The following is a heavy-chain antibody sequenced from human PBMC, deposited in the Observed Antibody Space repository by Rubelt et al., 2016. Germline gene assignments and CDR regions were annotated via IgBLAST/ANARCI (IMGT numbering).Heavy chain of an antibody. CDR3: TMDTFGRRDD. V-gene: IGHV3-66*01. D-gene: IGHD5-18*01. CDR2: IYSGGTT. J-gene: IGHJ4*02. Sequence: VQLVESGGGVVQPGGSLRLSCAASGFTFSSYAMVWVRQAPGKGLEWVSVIYSGGTTYFADSVKGRFTISRDISKNTLYLQMSSLRAEDTAVYYCTMDTFGRRDDWGQGTLVTVSS. CDR1: GFTFSSYA.